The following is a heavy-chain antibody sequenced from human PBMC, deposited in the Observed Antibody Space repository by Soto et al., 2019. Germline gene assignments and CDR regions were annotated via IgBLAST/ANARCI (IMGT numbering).Heavy chain of an antibody. CDR2: INPNSGGT. CDR3: ARVYSGSYSSSCMDV. J-gene: IGHJ6*02. V-gene: IGHV1-2*02. CDR1: GYTFTGYY. Sequence: GASVKVSCKASGYTFTGYYMHWVRQAPGQGLEWMGWINPNSGGTNYAQKFQGRVTMTRDTSISTAYMELSRLRSDDTAVYYCARVYSGSYSSSCMDVWGQGNTVTVS. D-gene: IGHD1-26*01.